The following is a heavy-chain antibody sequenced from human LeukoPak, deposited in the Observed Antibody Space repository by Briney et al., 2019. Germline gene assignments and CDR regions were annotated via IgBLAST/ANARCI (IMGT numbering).Heavy chain of an antibody. CDR1: GFTFSSYA. V-gene: IGHV3-53*01. CDR3: ARGPGYSGYDPLDY. CDR2: IYSGGST. D-gene: IGHD5-12*01. J-gene: IGHJ4*02. Sequence: GGSLRLSCAASGFTFSSYAMSWVRQAPGKGLEWVSVIYSGGSTYYADSVKGRFTISRDNSKNTLYLQMNSLRAEDTAVYYCARGPGYSGYDPLDYWGQGTLVTVSS.